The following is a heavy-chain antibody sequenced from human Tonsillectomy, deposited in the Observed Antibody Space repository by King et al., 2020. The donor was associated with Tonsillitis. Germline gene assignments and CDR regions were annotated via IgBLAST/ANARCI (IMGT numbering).Heavy chain of an antibody. J-gene: IGHJ6*03. CDR1: GYTFTRYG. V-gene: IGHV1-18*01. CDR3: ARDPRHCSSTSCFGKFYYFYYMDV. D-gene: IGHD2-2*01. Sequence: QLVQSGPEVKKPGASVKVSCKASGYTFTRYGISWVRQAPGQGLEWMGWISPHNGSTNYAQKLQDRVTMTTDTSTSTAYMELRSLRFDDTAVYYCARDPRHCSSTSCFGKFYYFYYMDVWGKGTTVTVSS. CDR2: ISPHNGST.